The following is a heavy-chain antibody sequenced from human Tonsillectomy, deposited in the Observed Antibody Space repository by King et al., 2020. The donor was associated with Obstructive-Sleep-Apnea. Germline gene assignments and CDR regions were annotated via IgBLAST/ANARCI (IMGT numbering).Heavy chain of an antibody. CDR2: IWSDGSNK. CDR1: GFTFSNYG. J-gene: IGHJ6*02. V-gene: IGHV3-33*01. D-gene: IGHD3-10*01. Sequence: QLVQSGGGVVQPGRSLRLSCAASGFTFSNYGMHWVRQPPGNGLEWVSVIWSDGSNKYYAVSVRGRFTISRYNSKNTLYLQMNSLRAEDTAVYYCARDTNYYGSGSYYGGSGMDVWGQGTTVTVSS. CDR3: ARDTNYYGSGSYYGGSGMDV.